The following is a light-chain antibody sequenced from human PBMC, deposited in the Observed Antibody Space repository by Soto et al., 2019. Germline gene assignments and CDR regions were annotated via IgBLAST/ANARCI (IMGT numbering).Light chain of an antibody. CDR1: SSNIGAGYD. CDR2: GST. J-gene: IGLJ3*02. CDR3: QTYDSSLNWM. V-gene: IGLV1-40*01. Sequence: QSVLTQPPAVSGAPGQRVTISCTGSSSNIGAGYDVHWYQHLPGTAPKLLIYGSTNRPSGVPDRFSASKSGTSASLAITGLQAEDEADYYCQTYDSSLNWMFGGGTQLTVL.